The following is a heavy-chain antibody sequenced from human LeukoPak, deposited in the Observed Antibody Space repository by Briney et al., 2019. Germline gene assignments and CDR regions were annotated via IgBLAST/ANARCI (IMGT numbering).Heavy chain of an antibody. CDR1: GFTLSSYW. V-gene: IGHV3-74*01. J-gene: IGHJ4*02. Sequence: PGRSLRLSCAASGFTLSSYWMHWVRQAPGKGLVWVSRINSDGSSTSYADSVKGRFTISRDNAKNTLYLQMNSLRAEDTAVYYCATPRGSGSYLAFDYWGQGTLVTVSS. CDR2: INSDGSST. D-gene: IGHD1-26*01. CDR3: ATPRGSGSYLAFDY.